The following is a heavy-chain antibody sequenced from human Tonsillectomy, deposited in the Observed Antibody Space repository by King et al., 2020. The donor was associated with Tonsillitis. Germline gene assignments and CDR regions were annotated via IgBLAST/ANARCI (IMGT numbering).Heavy chain of an antibody. V-gene: IGHV1-69*09. Sequence: HVQLVESGAEVKKPGSSVKVSCKASGGTFSSYAISWVRQAPGQGLEWMGRIIPILGIANYAQKFQGRVTITADKSTSTAYMELSSLRSEDTAVYYCASYYCSSTSCYISPIDYWGQGTLVTVSS. CDR2: IIPILGIA. D-gene: IGHD2-2*02. CDR1: GGTFSSYA. CDR3: ASYYCSSTSCYISPIDY. J-gene: IGHJ4*02.